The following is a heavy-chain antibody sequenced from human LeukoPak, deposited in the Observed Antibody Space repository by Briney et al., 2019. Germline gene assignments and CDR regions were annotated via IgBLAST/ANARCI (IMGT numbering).Heavy chain of an antibody. J-gene: IGHJ3*02. V-gene: IGHV4-34*01. CDR3: ARGPYYDSSGYYYAAFDI. Sequence: SETLSLTCAVYGGSFSGYYWSWIRQPPGKGLEWIGEVYHSGSTNYSPSLKSRVTISVDTSKNQFSLKLSSVTAADTAMYYCARGPYYDSSGYYYAAFDIWGRGTMVTVSS. D-gene: IGHD3-22*01. CDR2: VYHSGST. CDR1: GGSFSGYY.